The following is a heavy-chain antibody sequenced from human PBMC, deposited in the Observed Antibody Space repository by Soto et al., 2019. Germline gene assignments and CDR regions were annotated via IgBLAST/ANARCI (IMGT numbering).Heavy chain of an antibody. CDR1: GYTFTSYG. CDR2: ISAYNGNT. D-gene: IGHD5-12*01. Sequence: GASVKVSCKASGYTFTSYGISWVRQAPRQGLEWMGWISAYNGNTNYAQKLQGRVTMTTDTSTSTAYMELRSLRSDDTAVYYCARVQVDSGYDESDCWGQGTLVTVSS. J-gene: IGHJ4*02. V-gene: IGHV1-18*01. CDR3: ARVQVDSGYDESDC.